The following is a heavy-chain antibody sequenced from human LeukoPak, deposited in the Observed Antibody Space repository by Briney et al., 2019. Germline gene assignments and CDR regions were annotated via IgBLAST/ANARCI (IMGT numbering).Heavy chain of an antibody. V-gene: IGHV4-4*02. CDR2: IYQSEDT. J-gene: IGHJ4*02. CDR3: ARVRQSPTFAFDY. Sequence: GSLRLSCAASGFTFSSSAMSWVRQPPGKGLEWIGEIYQSEDTSYHPSLKSRATISKDKPNNQFSLRLNSVTAADTAVYYCARVRQSPTFAFDYWGQGALVIVSS. CDR1: GFTFSSSA.